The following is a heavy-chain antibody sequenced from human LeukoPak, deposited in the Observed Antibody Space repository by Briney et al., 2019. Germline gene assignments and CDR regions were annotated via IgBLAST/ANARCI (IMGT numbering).Heavy chain of an antibody. CDR1: GGSISSYY. V-gene: IGHV4-59*01. Sequence: SETLSLTCTVSGGSISSYYWSWIRQPPGKGLEWIGYIYYSGSTNYNPSLKSRVTISVDTSKNQFSLKLSSVTAADTAVYYCARGIGLTRSRVNLYGSGSHSHFDYWGQGTLVTVSS. CDR2: IYYSGST. CDR3: ARGIGLTRSRVNLYGSGSHSHFDY. D-gene: IGHD3-10*01. J-gene: IGHJ4*02.